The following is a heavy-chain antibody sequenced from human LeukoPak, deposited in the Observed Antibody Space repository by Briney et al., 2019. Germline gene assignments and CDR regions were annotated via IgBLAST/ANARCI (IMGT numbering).Heavy chain of an antibody. J-gene: IGHJ4*02. D-gene: IGHD3-10*01. Sequence: SETLSLTCTVSGGSVSSGSYYWSWLRQPPGKGLDWIGYNYYSGSNNYNPSLESRVTISVDTSKNQFSLTLTSVTAADTAVYYCARDRGYYGSGSYSQGSYFDYWGQGSLVTASS. CDR1: GGSVSSGSYY. V-gene: IGHV4-61*01. CDR3: ARDRGYYGSGSYSQGSYFDY. CDR2: NYYSGSN.